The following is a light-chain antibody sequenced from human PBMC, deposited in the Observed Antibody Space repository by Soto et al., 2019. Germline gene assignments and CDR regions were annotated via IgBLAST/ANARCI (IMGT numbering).Light chain of an antibody. CDR2: EGS. CDR1: SSDVGSYNL. V-gene: IGLV2-23*01. CDR3: CSYAGSYSWI. J-gene: IGLJ2*01. Sequence: QSALTQPASVSGSPGQSITISCTGTSSDVGSYNLVSWYQQHPGKAPKLMIYEGSKRPSGVSNRFSGSKSGNTASLTISGVQAEDEADYYCCSYAGSYSWIFGGGTKLTVL.